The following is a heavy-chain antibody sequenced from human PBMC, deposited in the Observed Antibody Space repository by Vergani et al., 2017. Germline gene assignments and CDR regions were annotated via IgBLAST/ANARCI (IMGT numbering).Heavy chain of an antibody. V-gene: IGHV1-69*18. Sequence: QVQLVQSGAAVKKPGSSVKVSCKASGGTFSSYAISWVRQAPGQGLEWMGRIIPIFGTANYAQKFQGRVRITADESTRPAYMELSSLRSEDTAVYYCARNDIDVDTAMVTGIDYWGQGTLVTVSS. J-gene: IGHJ4*02. CDR2: IIPIFGTA. CDR3: ARNDIDVDTAMVTGIDY. D-gene: IGHD5-18*01. CDR1: GGTFSSYA.